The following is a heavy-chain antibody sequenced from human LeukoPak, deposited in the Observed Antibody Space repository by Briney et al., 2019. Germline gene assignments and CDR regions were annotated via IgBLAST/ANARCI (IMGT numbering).Heavy chain of an antibody. Sequence: SVKVSCKASGGTFTSYAISWVRQAPGQGLEWMGGIIPIFGTPIYAQKFQGRVTMTEDTSTDTAYMELSSLRSEDTAVYYCATDVSAYSHREGRAFDIWGQGTMVTVSS. D-gene: IGHD3-16*01. CDR3: ATDVSAYSHREGRAFDI. J-gene: IGHJ3*02. V-gene: IGHV1-69*06. CDR1: GGTFTSYA. CDR2: IIPIFGTP.